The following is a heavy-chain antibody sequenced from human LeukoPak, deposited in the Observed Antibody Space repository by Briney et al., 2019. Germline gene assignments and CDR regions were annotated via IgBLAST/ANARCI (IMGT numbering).Heavy chain of an antibody. J-gene: IGHJ6*03. CDR1: GGSFRGYY. CDR3: ARRGYSNRYYYYYMDV. CDR2: INHSGIT. V-gene: IGHV4-34*01. Sequence: SETLSLTCAVYGGSFRGYYWSWIRKPPEKGPEWIGEINHSGITNYNASLKKRITISVDTSKHQFSLTLSSVTAADTAVYYCARRGYSNRYYYYYMDVWGKGTTVTVSS. D-gene: IGHD4-11*01.